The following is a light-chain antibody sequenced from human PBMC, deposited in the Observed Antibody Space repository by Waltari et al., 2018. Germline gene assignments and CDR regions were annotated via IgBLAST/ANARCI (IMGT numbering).Light chain of an antibody. CDR1: QSVSRA. Sequence: EIGLTQSPGTLSLSLGERATVSCRASQSVSRALAWYQQKPGQGPRLLIYGASTRATGIPDRFSGSCSGTDFILTISRLEPDDFAVYYCQHYLRLPVTFGQGTTVEI. CDR2: GAS. CDR3: QHYLRLPVT. J-gene: IGKJ1*01. V-gene: IGKV3-20*01.